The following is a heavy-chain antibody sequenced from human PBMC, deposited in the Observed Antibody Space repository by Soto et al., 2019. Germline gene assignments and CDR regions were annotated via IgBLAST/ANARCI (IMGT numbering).Heavy chain of an antibody. CDR3: VRVLRGGTTFDN. V-gene: IGHV4-31*03. CDR1: GGSISSGGYY. D-gene: IGHD1-1*01. J-gene: IGHJ4*02. CDR2: IYYTGRT. Sequence: QVQLQESGPGLVKPSQTLSLTCSVSGGSISSGGYYWSWIRQHPGKGLEWIGFIYYTGRTYYNPSLKSRVTISVDTSKNQFSLKLTTVTAADTAVYYCVRVLRGGTTFDNWGPGTLLTVSS.